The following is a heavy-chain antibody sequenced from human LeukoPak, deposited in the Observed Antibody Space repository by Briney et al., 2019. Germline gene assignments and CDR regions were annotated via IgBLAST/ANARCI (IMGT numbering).Heavy chain of an antibody. D-gene: IGHD2-15*01. CDR3: ARYLGDYYYYMDV. Sequence: PGGSLRLSCAASGFTFSSYVMSWVRQAPGKGLEWVSSISGRGVGTFYADSVKGRFTISRDNSKNTLYLQMNSLRADDTAVYYCARYLGDYYYYMDVWGKGTTVTVSS. CDR1: GFTFSSYV. J-gene: IGHJ6*03. CDR2: ISGRGVGT. V-gene: IGHV3-23*01.